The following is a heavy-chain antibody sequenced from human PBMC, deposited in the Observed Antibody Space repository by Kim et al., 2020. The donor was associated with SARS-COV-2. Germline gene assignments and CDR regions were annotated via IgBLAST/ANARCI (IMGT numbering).Heavy chain of an antibody. D-gene: IGHD3-9*01. CDR1: GYTFTSYG. CDR3: ARAPAPRYFDWLLTPWGEVQFDP. J-gene: IGHJ5*02. CDR2: ISAYNGNT. Sequence: ASVKVSCKASGYTFTSYGISWVRQAPGQGLEWMGWISAYNGNTNYAQKLQGRVTMTTDTSTSTAYMELRSLRSDDTAVYYCARAPAPRYFDWLLTPWGEVQFDPWGQGTLVTVSS. V-gene: IGHV1-18*01.